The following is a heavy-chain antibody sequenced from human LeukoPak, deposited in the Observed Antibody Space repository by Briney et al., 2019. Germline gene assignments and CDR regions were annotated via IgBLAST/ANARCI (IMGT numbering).Heavy chain of an antibody. CDR1: GFTFNSYS. Sequence: GGSLRLSCAASGFTFNSYSMYWVRQAPGKGLEWVSSISSGSSYIYYADSVKGRFTISRDDAKNSLYLQMNSLRAKDTAVYYCASQGGFDYWGQGTPVTVSS. V-gene: IGHV3-21*01. CDR2: ISSGSSYI. D-gene: IGHD2-15*01. CDR3: ASQGGFDY. J-gene: IGHJ4*02.